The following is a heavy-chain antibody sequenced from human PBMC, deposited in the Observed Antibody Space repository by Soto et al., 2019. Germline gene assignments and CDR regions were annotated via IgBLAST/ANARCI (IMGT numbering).Heavy chain of an antibody. CDR2: ISSSSSYI. CDR3: ARDVTISSWAHYYYMDV. J-gene: IGHJ6*03. Sequence: GGSLRLSCAASGFTFSSYSMNWVRQAPGKGLEWVSSISSSSSYIYYADSVKGRFTISRDNAKNSLYLQMNSLRAEDTAVYYCARDVTISSWAHYYYMDVWGKGTTVTVSS. D-gene: IGHD3-3*01. V-gene: IGHV3-21*01. CDR1: GFTFSSYS.